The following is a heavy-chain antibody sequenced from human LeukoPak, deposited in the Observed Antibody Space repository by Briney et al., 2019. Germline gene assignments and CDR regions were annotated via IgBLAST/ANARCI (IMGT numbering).Heavy chain of an antibody. D-gene: IGHD5-18*01. CDR3: VRRIHLYPTDY. V-gene: IGHV4-34*01. Sequence: SETLSLTCAVYGESFSGFYWSWICQPSGKGLEWIGEINHSGTTNYNPSLKSRVTISVDTSKSQFSLRLTSVTAADTATYFCVRRIHLYPTDYWGQGTLVTVSS. J-gene: IGHJ4*02. CDR1: GESFSGFY. CDR2: INHSGTT.